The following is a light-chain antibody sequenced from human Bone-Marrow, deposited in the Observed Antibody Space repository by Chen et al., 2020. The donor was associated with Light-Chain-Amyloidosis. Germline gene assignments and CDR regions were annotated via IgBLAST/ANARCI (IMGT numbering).Light chain of an antibody. CDR2: DGS. CDR1: KIGSTS. V-gene: IGLV3-21*02. CDR3: QVWDRSSDRPV. Sequence: SYVLTQPSSVSVAPGQTATIACGGNKIGSTSVHWFQQTPGQAPLLVVYDGSDRPSGIPERLSGSNSGNTATLTISRVEAGDEADYYCQVWDRSSDRPVFGGGTKLTVL. J-gene: IGLJ3*02.